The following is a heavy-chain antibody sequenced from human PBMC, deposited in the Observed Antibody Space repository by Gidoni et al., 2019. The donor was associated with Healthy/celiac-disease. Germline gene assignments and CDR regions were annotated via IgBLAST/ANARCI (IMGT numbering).Heavy chain of an antibody. CDR3: ARGGDGYNLQVLEDQTLNFDY. D-gene: IGHD3-3*01. V-gene: IGHV3-23*01. Sequence: EVQLLESGGGLVQPGGSLRLSCAASGVTFSSYAISWVRQAPGKGLEWVSAISGSGGRTNYEDSVKGRFTISRDNSKNTLYLQMNSLRAEDTAVYYCARGGDGYNLQVLEDQTLNFDYWGQGTLVTVSS. CDR2: ISGSGGRT. CDR1: GVTFSSYA. J-gene: IGHJ4*02.